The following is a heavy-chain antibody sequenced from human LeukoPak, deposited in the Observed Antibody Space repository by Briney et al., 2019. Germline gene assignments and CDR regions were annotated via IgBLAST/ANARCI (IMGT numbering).Heavy chain of an antibody. CDR1: GGTFSSYA. V-gene: IGHV1-69*01. Sequence: SVKVSCKASGGTFSSYAISWVRQAPGQGLEWMGGIIPIFGTANYAQKFQGRVTITADESTSTAYMELSSLRSEDTAVYYCASHYYGSGSHQPLDYWGQGTLVTVSS. J-gene: IGHJ4*02. CDR3: ASHYYGSGSHQPLDY. CDR2: IIPIFGTA. D-gene: IGHD3-10*01.